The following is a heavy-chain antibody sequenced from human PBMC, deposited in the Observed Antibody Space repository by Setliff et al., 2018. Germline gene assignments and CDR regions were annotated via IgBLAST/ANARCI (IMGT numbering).Heavy chain of an antibody. D-gene: IGHD3-10*01. CDR1: GGSFSGYY. CDR3: ARQAGLRGYYGSNSLYYFDF. V-gene: IGHV4-34*01. CDR2: INHTGST. Sequence: SETLSLTCAVYGGSFSGYYWSWIRQPPGKGLELIGEINHTGSTNYNPSLKSRVTISVDTSKNQFSLRLDSVIVADTAVYYCARQAGLRGYYGSNSLYYFDFWGRGTLVTVSS. J-gene: IGHJ4*01.